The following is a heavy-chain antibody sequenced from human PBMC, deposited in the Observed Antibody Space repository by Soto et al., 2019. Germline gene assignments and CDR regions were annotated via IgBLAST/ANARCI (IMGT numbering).Heavy chain of an antibody. D-gene: IGHD2-2*01. CDR3: ARPKRYCSSTSCQTGYYYGMDV. Sequence: ASVKVSCKASGYTFTSYAMHWVRQAPGQRLEWMGWVNAGNGNTKYSQKFQGRVTITRDTSASTAYMELSSLRSEDTAVYYCARPKRYCSSTSCQTGYYYGMDVWGQGTTVTVSS. V-gene: IGHV1-3*01. CDR2: VNAGNGNT. J-gene: IGHJ6*02. CDR1: GYTFTSYA.